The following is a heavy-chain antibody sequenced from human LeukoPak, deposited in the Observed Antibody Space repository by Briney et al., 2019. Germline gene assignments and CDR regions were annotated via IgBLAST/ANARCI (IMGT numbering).Heavy chain of an antibody. D-gene: IGHD6-13*01. V-gene: IGHV4-30-2*01. J-gene: IGHJ3*02. Sequence: SQTLSLTCTVSGGSISNGGYYWSWIRQPPGKGLEWIGYIYHSGSTYYNPSLKSRVTISVDRSKNQFSLKLSSVTAADTAVYYCARQQLGAAFDIWGQGTMVTVSS. CDR2: IYHSGST. CDR1: GGSISNGGYY. CDR3: ARQQLGAAFDI.